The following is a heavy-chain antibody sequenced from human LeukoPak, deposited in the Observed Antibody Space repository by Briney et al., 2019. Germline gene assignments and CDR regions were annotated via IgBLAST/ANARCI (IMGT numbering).Heavy chain of an antibody. D-gene: IGHD3-16*02. V-gene: IGHV4-39*07. J-gene: IGHJ4*02. CDR2: IYYSGST. CDR3: ARDFYDYVWGSYRYHYFDY. CDR1: GGSISSSSYY. Sequence: SETLSLTRTVSGGSISSSSYYWGWIRQPPGKGLEWIGSIYYSGSTYYNPSLKSRVTISVDTSKNQFSLKLSSVTAADTAVYYCARDFYDYVWGSYRYHYFDYWGQGTLVTVSS.